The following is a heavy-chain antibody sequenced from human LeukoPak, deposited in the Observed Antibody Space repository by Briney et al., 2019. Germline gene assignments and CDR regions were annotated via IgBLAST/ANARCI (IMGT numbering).Heavy chain of an antibody. CDR2: IWYDGSNK. CDR1: GFTFSSYG. Sequence: GGSLRLSCAASGFTFSSYGMHWVRQAPGKGLEWVSVIWYDGSNKYYADSVKGRFTISRDNSKNTLYLQVNSLRAEDTAVYYCARDQGEIWFGELLVQIDYWGQGTLVTVSS. V-gene: IGHV3-33*01. CDR3: ARDQGEIWFGELLVQIDY. J-gene: IGHJ4*02. D-gene: IGHD3-10*01.